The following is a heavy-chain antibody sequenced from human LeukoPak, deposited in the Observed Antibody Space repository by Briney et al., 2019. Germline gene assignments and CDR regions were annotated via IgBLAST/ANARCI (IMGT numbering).Heavy chain of an antibody. D-gene: IGHD3-22*01. V-gene: IGHV3-64*01. Sequence: GGSLRLSCAASGFTFSSYAMHWVRQAPGKGLEYVSAISSNGGSTYYANSVKGRFTISRDNSKNTLYLQMGSLRAEDMAVYYCAREGIDSSGFPLDYWGQGTLVTVSS. CDR1: GFTFSSYA. CDR2: ISSNGGST. CDR3: AREGIDSSGFPLDY. J-gene: IGHJ4*02.